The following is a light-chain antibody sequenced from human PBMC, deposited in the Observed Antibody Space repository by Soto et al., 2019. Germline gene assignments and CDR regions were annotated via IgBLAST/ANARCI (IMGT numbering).Light chain of an antibody. Sequence: QAVVTQPASVSGSPGQSITISCTGTSSDVGGYNYVSWYQQHPGKAPKLMIYDVSNRPSGVSNRLSGSKSGNTASLTISGLQAEDEADYYCSSYTSSSTLEIGGGTKLTVL. CDR3: SSYTSSSTLE. J-gene: IGLJ2*01. CDR1: SSDVGGYNY. CDR2: DVS. V-gene: IGLV2-14*01.